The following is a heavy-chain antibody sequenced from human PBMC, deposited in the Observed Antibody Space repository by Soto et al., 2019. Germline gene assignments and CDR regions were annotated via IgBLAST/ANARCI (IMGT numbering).Heavy chain of an antibody. Sequence: ASVKVSCKASGYTFTSYAMHWVRQAPGQRLEWMGWINAGNGNTKYSQKFQGRVTITRDTSASTAYMELSSLRSEDTAVYYCARDLGKQLVRGPWGQGSLVTVSS. CDR1: GYTFTSYA. CDR2: INAGNGNT. J-gene: IGHJ5*02. D-gene: IGHD6-6*01. CDR3: ARDLGKQLVRGP. V-gene: IGHV1-3*01.